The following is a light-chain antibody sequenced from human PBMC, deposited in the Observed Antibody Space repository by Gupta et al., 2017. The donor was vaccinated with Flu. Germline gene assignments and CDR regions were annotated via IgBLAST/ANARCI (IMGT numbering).Light chain of an antibody. J-gene: IGKJ4*01. CDR2: DAS. CDR1: QSVSSY. CDR3: QQRSNWPLT. V-gene: IGKV3-11*01. Sequence: PATLSLSPGERATLAFRASQSVSSYLAWYQQKPGQAPRLLIYDASNRATGIPARFTGSGSGTAFTLTISSLEPEDFAVYYCQQRSNWPLTFGGWTKVELK.